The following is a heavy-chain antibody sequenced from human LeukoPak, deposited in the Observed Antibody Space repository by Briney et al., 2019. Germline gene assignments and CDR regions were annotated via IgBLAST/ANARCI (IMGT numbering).Heavy chain of an antibody. D-gene: IGHD2-2*02. V-gene: IGHV3-48*01. CDR2: ISSSSSTI. J-gene: IGHJ3*02. Sequence: GGSLRLSCAASGFTFSSYSMNWVRQAPGKGLEWVSYISSSSSTIYYADSVKGRFTISRDNAKNSLYLQMNSLRAEDTAVYYCARDREQSIPAAIWTDAFDIWGQGTMVTVSS. CDR3: ARDREQSIPAAIWTDAFDI. CDR1: GFTFSSYS.